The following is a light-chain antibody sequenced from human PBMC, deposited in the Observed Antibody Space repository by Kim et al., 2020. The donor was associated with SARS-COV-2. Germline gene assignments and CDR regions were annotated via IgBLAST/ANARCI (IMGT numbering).Light chain of an antibody. V-gene: IGKV3-15*01. CDR1: QSVSSN. CDR2: GAS. CDR3: QQYDNWPLT. Sequence: VSPGERATLSCRASQSVSSNLAWYQQKPGQAPRLLIYGASTRATGFPARFSGSGSGTDFTLTISSLQSEDFAVYYCQQYDNWPLTFGGGTKVDIK. J-gene: IGKJ4*01.